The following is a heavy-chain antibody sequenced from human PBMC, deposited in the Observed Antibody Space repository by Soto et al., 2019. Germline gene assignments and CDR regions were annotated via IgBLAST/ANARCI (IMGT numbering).Heavy chain of an antibody. Sequence: GGSLRLSCAASGFTFSPYWMHWVRQAPGKGLVWVSRISSDGSITSHADSVKGRFTISRDNAKNTLHLQMNSLRGEDTAVYYCAREDYYGSGSHVIDYWGQGTLVTVSS. CDR1: GFTFSPYW. J-gene: IGHJ4*02. CDR2: ISSDGSIT. D-gene: IGHD3-10*01. CDR3: AREDYYGSGSHVIDY. V-gene: IGHV3-74*01.